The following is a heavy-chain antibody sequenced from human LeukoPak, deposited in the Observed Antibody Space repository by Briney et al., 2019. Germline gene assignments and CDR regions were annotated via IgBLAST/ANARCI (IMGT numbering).Heavy chain of an antibody. V-gene: IGHV4-31*03. CDR3: ARAVDYRNYFDY. J-gene: IGHJ4*02. CDR1: GDSISRGGYY. CDR2: IYHSGTT. Sequence: PSRTPSLTSTLSGDSISRGGYYSSSVRQHPGNCLEWVGFIYHSGTTFYNPSLESRATISVDTSQNQFSLKLTSVTAADTAVYYCARAVDYRNYFDYWGQGTLVTVSS. D-gene: IGHD4-11*01.